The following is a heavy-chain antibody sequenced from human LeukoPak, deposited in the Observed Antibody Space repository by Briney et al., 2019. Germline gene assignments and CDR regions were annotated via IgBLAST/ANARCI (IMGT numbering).Heavy chain of an antibody. CDR2: IYYSGST. J-gene: IGHJ6*02. CDR1: GGSISSYY. CDR3: ARLNYDSSGYYSRYYYYYGMDV. V-gene: IGHV4-59*01. Sequence: SETLSLTCTVSGGSISSYYWSWIRQPPGKGLERIGYIYYSGSTNYNPSLKSRVTISVDTSKNQFSLKLSSVTAADTAVYYCARLNYDSSGYYSRYYYYYGMDVWGQGTTVTVSS. D-gene: IGHD3-22*01.